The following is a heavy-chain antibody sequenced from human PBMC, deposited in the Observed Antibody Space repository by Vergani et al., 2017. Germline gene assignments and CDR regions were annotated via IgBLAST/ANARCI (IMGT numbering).Heavy chain of an antibody. CDR1: ADSISSGSYY. CDR3: ARQVMIVVVKG. V-gene: IGHV4-39*01. D-gene: IGHD3-22*01. Sequence: QLQLQQSGPGLVKPSETLFLTCTVSADSISSGSYYWGWIRQPPGKRLEWIGSIYHSGSTYYNPSLKSRVTISVDTSKNQFSLKLSSVTAADTAVYYCARQVMIVVVKGWGQGTLVTVSS. CDR2: IYHSGST. J-gene: IGHJ4*02.